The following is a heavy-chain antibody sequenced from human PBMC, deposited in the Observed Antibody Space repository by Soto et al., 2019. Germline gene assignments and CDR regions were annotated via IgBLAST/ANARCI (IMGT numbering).Heavy chain of an antibody. CDR1: GGSISSGDYY. D-gene: IGHD5-12*01. Sequence: PSETLSLTCAVSGGSISSGDYYWSWIRQPPGKGLEWIGYIYYSGSTYYNPSLKSRVTISVDTSKNQFSLKLSSVTAADTAVYYCARWLGYGPHFDYWGQGTLVTVPQ. J-gene: IGHJ4*02. CDR2: IYYSGST. CDR3: ARWLGYGPHFDY. V-gene: IGHV4-30-4*01.